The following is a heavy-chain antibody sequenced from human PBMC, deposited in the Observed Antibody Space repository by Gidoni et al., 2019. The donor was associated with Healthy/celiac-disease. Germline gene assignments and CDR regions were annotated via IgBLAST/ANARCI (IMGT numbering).Heavy chain of an antibody. CDR1: GGSFSGYY. Sequence: QVQLQQWGAGLLKPSETLSLTCAVYGGSFSGYYWSWIRQPPGKGLEWIGEIHHSGSTNYNPSLKSRVTISVDTSKNQFSLKLSSVTAADTAVYYCARGMGYCSSTSCYAGMTALYYWGQGTLVTVSS. D-gene: IGHD2-2*01. CDR2: IHHSGST. V-gene: IGHV4-34*01. J-gene: IGHJ4*02. CDR3: ARGMGYCSSTSCYAGMTALYY.